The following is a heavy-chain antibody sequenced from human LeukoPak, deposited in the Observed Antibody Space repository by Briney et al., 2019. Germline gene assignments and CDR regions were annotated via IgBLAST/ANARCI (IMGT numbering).Heavy chain of an antibody. CDR1: GGSFSGYY. D-gene: IGHD6-13*01. Sequence: NSSETLSLTCAVYGGSFSGYYWSWIRQPPGKGLEWIGEINHSGSTNYNPSLKSRVTISVDTSKNQFSLKLSSVTAADTAVYYCARGSLRDSSSWKNGYWGQGTLVTVSS. V-gene: IGHV4-34*01. J-gene: IGHJ4*02. CDR3: ARGSLRDSSSWKNGY. CDR2: INHSGST.